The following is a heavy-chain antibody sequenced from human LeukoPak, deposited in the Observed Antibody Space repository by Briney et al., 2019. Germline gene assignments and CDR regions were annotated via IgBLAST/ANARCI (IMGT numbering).Heavy chain of an antibody. CDR2: TYYSGST. Sequence: PSETLSLTCTVSGGSISSSSYYWGWIRQPPGKGLEWIGSTYYSGSTYYNPSLKSRVTISVDTSENQFSLKLSSVTAADTAVYYCARRAVITEFDYWGQGTLVTVSS. CDR1: GGSISSSSYY. J-gene: IGHJ4*02. CDR3: ARRAVITEFDY. V-gene: IGHV4-39*01. D-gene: IGHD3-22*01.